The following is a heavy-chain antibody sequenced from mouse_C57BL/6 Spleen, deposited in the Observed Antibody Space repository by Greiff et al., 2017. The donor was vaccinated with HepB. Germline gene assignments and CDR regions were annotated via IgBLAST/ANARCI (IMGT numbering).Heavy chain of an antibody. CDR3: TRLLPFAY. CDR2: IDPETGGT. Sequence: VQLQESGAELVRPGASVTLSCKASGYTFTDYEMHWVKQTPVHGLEWIGAIDPETGGTAYNQKFKGKAILTADKSSSTAYMELRSLTSEDSAVYYCTRLLPFAYWGQGTLVTVSA. D-gene: IGHD2-3*01. V-gene: IGHV1-15*01. CDR1: GYTFTDYE. J-gene: IGHJ3*01.